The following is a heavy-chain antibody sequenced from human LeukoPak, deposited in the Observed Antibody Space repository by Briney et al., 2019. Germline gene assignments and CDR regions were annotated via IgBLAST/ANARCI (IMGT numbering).Heavy chain of an antibody. Sequence: PGGSLRLSCAASGFTFSSYEMNWVRQAPGKGLEWVSYISSSGSTIYYADSVKGRFTISRDNSKNTLHLQMNSLRAEDTAVYYCAKDRYQLLSFDYWGQGTLVTVSS. CDR2: ISSSGSTI. J-gene: IGHJ4*02. V-gene: IGHV3-48*03. D-gene: IGHD2-2*01. CDR3: AKDRYQLLSFDY. CDR1: GFTFSSYE.